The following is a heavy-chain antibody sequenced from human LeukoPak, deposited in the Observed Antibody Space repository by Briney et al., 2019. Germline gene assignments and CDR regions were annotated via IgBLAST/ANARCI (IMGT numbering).Heavy chain of an antibody. CDR3: ARAGIGKHFYYYYYMDV. J-gene: IGHJ6*03. CDR2: INHSGST. D-gene: IGHD2/OR15-2a*01. CDR1: GGSFSGYY. Sequence: SETLSLACAVYGGSFSGYYWSWIRQPPGKGLEWIGEINHSGSTNYNPSLKSRVTISVDTSKNQFSLKLSSVTAADTAVYYCARAGIGKHFYYYYYMDVWGKGTTVTVSS. V-gene: IGHV4-34*01.